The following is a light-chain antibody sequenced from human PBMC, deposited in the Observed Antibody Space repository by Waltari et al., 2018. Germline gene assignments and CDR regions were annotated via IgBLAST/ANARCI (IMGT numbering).Light chain of an antibody. V-gene: IGLV7-43*01. CDR2: STN. J-gene: IGLJ3*02. CDR3: LLYYGGAQV. Sequence: QTVVTPEPSLTVSQGGTVTPPCASSTGAVTSGFYPTWFQQKPGQPPRALIYSTNNRHSWTPARFSGALLAGKAALTLSGVQVEDEAEYYCLLYYGGAQVFGGGTKLTVL. CDR1: TGAVTSGFY.